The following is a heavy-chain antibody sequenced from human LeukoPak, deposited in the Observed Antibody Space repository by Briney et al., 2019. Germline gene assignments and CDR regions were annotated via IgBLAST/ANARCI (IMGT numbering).Heavy chain of an antibody. CDR2: IIPIFGIA. CDR3: ARAGGHYDFWSGYPH. D-gene: IGHD3-3*01. CDR1: GGTFSSYA. Sequence: SVKVSCKASGGTFSSYAISWVRQAPGQGLEWMGRIIPIFGIANYAQKFQGRVTITADKSTSTAYMELSSLRSEDTAVYYCARAGGHYDFWSGYPHWGQGTLVTVSS. J-gene: IGHJ4*02. V-gene: IGHV1-69*04.